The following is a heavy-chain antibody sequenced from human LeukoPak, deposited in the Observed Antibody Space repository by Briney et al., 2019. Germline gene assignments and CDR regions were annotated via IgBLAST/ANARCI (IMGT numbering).Heavy chain of an antibody. Sequence: SETLSLTCTVSGDSISSGDYYWSWIRQTAGKGLEWIGRISSSGSTNYNPSLKSRVTISVDTSKNQFSLKLSSVTAADTAVYFCARGPYSYDSSGAFDIWGQGTMVTVSS. CDR2: ISSSGST. J-gene: IGHJ3*02. CDR3: ARGPYSYDSSGAFDI. D-gene: IGHD3-22*01. CDR1: GDSISSGDYY. V-gene: IGHV4-61*02.